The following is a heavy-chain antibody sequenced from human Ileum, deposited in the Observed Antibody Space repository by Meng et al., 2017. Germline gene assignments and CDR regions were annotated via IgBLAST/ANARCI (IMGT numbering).Heavy chain of an antibody. D-gene: IGHD5-18*01. CDR3: ARDPGYSYGYIGLFDY. CDR1: GFTFSSYA. CDR2: ISYDGSNK. V-gene: IGHV3-30*01. J-gene: IGHJ4*02. Sequence: GGSLRLSCAAFGFTFSSYAMHWVRQAPGKGLEWVAVISYDGSNKYYADSVKGRFTISRDNSKNTLYLQMNSLRAEDTAVYYCARDPGYSYGYIGLFDYWGQGTLVTVSS.